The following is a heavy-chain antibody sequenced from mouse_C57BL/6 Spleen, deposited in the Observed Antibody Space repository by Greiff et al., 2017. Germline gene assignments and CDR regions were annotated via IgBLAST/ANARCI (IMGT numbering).Heavy chain of an antibody. Sequence: QVQLQQPGAELVRPGSSVKLSCKASGYTFTSYWMDWVKQRPGQGLEWIGNIYPSDSETHYNQKFKDKATLTVDKSSSTAYMQFSSLTSEDSAVYYCARRKFCTTVVGDWYFDVWGTGTTVTVSS. CDR3: ARRKFCTTVVGDWYFDV. CDR2: IYPSDSET. J-gene: IGHJ1*03. V-gene: IGHV1-61*01. CDR1: GYTFTSYW. D-gene: IGHD1-1*01.